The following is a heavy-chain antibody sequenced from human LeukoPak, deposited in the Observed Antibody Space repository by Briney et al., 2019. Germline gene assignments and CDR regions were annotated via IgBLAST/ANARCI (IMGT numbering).Heavy chain of an antibody. Sequence: ASVKVSCKASGYTFTGYYMHWVRQAPGQGLEWMGWINPNSGGTNYAQKFQGRVTMTRDTSISTAYMELSRLRSDDTAVYYCARVDPHCSGGSCYETRFGPWGQGTLVTVSS. D-gene: IGHD2-15*01. CDR2: INPNSGGT. CDR3: ARVDPHCSGGSCYETRFGP. J-gene: IGHJ5*02. CDR1: GYTFTGYY. V-gene: IGHV1-2*02.